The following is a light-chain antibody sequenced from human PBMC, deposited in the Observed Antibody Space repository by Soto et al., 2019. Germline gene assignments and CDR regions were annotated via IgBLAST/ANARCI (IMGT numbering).Light chain of an antibody. J-gene: IGLJ1*01. CDR3: ATWDSSLSAAG. CDR1: SSNIGNNY. CDR2: DNN. Sequence: QSVLTQPPSVSAAPGQKVTISCSGSSSNIGNNYVSWYQHLPGTAPKLLIHDNNKRPSGIPDRFSGSKSGTSATLGITGLQTGDEADYYCATWDSSLSAAGFGPGTKLTVL. V-gene: IGLV1-51*01.